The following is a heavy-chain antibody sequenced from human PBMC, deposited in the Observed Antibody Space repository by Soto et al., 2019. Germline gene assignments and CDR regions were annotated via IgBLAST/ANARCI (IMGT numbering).Heavy chain of an antibody. V-gene: IGHV1-18*01. Sequence: GASVKVSCKASGYTFTSYGISWVRQAPGQGLEWMGWMNAYSGKTDYAQKFQGRVTMTTDTFTSTAYMDLRSLSSDDTAVYYCVRDRLTVTGTKCFDYWGQLSMVTLAS. D-gene: IGHD4-17*01. J-gene: IGHJ4*02. CDR1: GYTFTSYG. CDR2: MNAYSGKT. CDR3: VRDRLTVTGTKCFDY.